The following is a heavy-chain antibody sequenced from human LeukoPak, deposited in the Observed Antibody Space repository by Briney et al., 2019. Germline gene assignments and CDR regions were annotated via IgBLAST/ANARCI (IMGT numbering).Heavy chain of an antibody. CDR2: IWYGGSNK. CDR1: GFTFSSYG. D-gene: IGHD6-13*01. J-gene: IGHJ4*02. Sequence: GGSLRLSCAASGFTFSSYGMHWVRQAPGKGLEWVAVIWYGGSNKYYADSVKGRFTISRDNSKNTLYLQMNSLRAEDTAVYYCAKDSGDYSSYFDYWGQGTLVTVSS. V-gene: IGHV3-30*02. CDR3: AKDSGDYSSYFDY.